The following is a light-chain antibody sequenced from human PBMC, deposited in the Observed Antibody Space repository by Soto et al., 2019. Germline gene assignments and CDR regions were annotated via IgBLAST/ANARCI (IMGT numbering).Light chain of an antibody. Sequence: QPVLTQSSSASASLGSSVKLTCTLSSGHSSYIIAWHQQQPGKAPRYLMKLEGSGSYNKGSGLPDRFSGSTSGADRYLTISTPQFEDEADYYCETWDFNTRVFGGGTKLTVL. J-gene: IGLJ3*02. V-gene: IGLV4-60*02. CDR2: LEGSGSY. CDR1: SGHSSYI. CDR3: ETWDFNTRV.